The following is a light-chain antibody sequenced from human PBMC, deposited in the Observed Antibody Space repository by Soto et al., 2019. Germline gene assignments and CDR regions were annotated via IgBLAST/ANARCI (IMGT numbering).Light chain of an antibody. V-gene: IGLV2-11*01. Sequence: QSALTQPRSVSGSPGQSVTISCTGTSSDVGDYNYVSWYQQYPGKAPKLVIYDVSKRPSGVPDRFSGSKSGNTASLTISGLQAEDEADYYCTSYVGNDIWVFGGGTKLTVL. CDR1: SSDVGDYNY. J-gene: IGLJ3*02. CDR3: TSYVGNDIWV. CDR2: DVS.